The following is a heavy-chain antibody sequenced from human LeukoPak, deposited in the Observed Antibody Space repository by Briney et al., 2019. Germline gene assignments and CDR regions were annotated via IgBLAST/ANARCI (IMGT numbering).Heavy chain of an antibody. J-gene: IGHJ4*02. D-gene: IGHD6-19*01. CDR1: GFNFSSYS. Sequence: GGSLRLSCAASGFNFSSYSMNWVRQAPGQGLEWISYIRSSGSTIYYADSVKGRFTISRDNAKNSLYLQMNSLRAVDTAVYYCARDEGVPVAGSASFDYWGQGTLVTVSS. V-gene: IGHV3-48*04. CDR2: IRSSGSTI. CDR3: ARDEGVPVAGSASFDY.